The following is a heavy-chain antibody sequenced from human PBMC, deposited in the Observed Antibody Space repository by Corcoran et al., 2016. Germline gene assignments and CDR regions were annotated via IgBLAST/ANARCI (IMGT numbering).Heavy chain of an antibody. J-gene: IGHJ3*02. D-gene: IGHD6-13*01. V-gene: IGHV1-18*01. CDR3: ARDIAVAWLGRDPFGVAFEI. Sequence: QVQLVQSGAEVKKPGASVKVSCKASGYTFTSYGISWVRQAPGQGLEWMGWISAYNGNTNYAQKLQGRVTMTTDTSTSTAYMELRSLRSDDTAVYCWARDIAVAWLGRDPFGVAFEIWGQGTMVTVSS. CDR2: ISAYNGNT. CDR1: GYTFTSYG.